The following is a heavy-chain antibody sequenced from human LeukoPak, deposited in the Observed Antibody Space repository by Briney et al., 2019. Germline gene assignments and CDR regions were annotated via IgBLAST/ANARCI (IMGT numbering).Heavy chain of an antibody. CDR1: GGSISSYY. Sequence: SETLSLTCTVSGGSISSYYWSWIRQPPGKGPEWIGYIYYSGSTNYNPSLKSRVTISVDTSKNQFSLKLSSVTAADTAVYYCARDTVTTYYYYMDVWGKGTTVTVSS. D-gene: IGHD4-11*01. V-gene: IGHV4-59*01. J-gene: IGHJ6*03. CDR3: ARDTVTTYYYYMDV. CDR2: IYYSGST.